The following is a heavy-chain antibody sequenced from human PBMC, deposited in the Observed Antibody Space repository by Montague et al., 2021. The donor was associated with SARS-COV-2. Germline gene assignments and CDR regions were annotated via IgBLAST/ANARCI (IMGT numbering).Heavy chain of an antibody. Sequence: SETLSLTCSVSGGSLSSYHWVWIRQPPAKGLEWIGYVSYRGSTNYNLSLKSRVTISLDTPKNRFSLRVTSVTAADTAVYYCARDVRYYYDQWGQGILVTVSS. J-gene: IGHJ4*02. CDR1: GGSLSSYH. CDR2: VSYRGST. D-gene: IGHD3-10*01. V-gene: IGHV4-59*01. CDR3: ARDVRYYYDQ.